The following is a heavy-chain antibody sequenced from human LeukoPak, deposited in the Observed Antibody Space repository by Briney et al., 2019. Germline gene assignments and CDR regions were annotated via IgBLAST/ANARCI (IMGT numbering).Heavy chain of an antibody. V-gene: IGHV4-31*03. CDR3: ARERYSSGWYQNWFDP. CDR2: IYYSGST. Sequence: SQTLSLTCTVSGGSISSGGYYWSWIRQHPGKGLEWIGYIYYSGSTYYNPSLKSRVTISVDTSKNQFSLKLSSVTAADTAVYYCARERYSSGWYQNWFDPWGQGTLVTVSS. D-gene: IGHD6-19*01. CDR1: GGSISSGGYY. J-gene: IGHJ5*02.